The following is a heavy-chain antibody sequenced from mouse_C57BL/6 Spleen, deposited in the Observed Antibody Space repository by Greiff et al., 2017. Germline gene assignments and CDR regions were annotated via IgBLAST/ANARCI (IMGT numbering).Heavy chain of an antibody. V-gene: IGHV1-39*01. J-gene: IGHJ2*01. Sequence: VQLQQSGPELVKPGASVKISCKASGYSFTDYNMNWVKQSNGKSLEWIGVINPNYGTTSYNQKFKGKATLTVDQASSTAYMQLNSLTSEDSAVYYCAREAYYSNYPLLDYWGQGTTLTVSS. CDR2: INPNYGTT. CDR1: GYSFTDYN. D-gene: IGHD2-5*01. CDR3: AREAYYSNYPLLDY.